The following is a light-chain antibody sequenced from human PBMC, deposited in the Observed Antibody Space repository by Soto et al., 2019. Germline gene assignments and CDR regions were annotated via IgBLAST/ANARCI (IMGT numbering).Light chain of an antibody. V-gene: IGKV3-11*01. CDR2: DAS. J-gene: IGKJ4*01. CDR3: QQRRSWPPLT. Sequence: EIVLTQSPATLSLSPGERATLSCRASQSVSSYLAWYQQKPGQAPRLLIYDASNRATGIPARFSGSGSGTDFTLTISSLGPEDFAVYYCQQRRSWPPLTFGGGTRVEI. CDR1: QSVSSY.